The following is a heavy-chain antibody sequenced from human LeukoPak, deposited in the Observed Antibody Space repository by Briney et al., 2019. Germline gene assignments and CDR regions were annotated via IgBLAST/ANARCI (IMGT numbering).Heavy chain of an antibody. D-gene: IGHD2-15*01. V-gene: IGHV3-48*03. CDR3: ARGYCTGGSCYFDY. J-gene: IGHJ4*02. CDR1: GFTFSSYE. Sequence: GGSLRLSCAASGFTFSSYEMNWVRQAPGKGLEWVSYISSSGSTIYYADSVKGRFTTSRDNAKNSLYLQMNSLRAEDTAVYYCARGYCTGGSCYFDYWGQGTLVTVSS. CDR2: ISSSGSTI.